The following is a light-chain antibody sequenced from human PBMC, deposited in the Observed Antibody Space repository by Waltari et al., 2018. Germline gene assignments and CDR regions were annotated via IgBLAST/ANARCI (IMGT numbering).Light chain of an antibody. CDR1: QNIGTW. J-gene: IGKJ2*03. CDR2: RAS. Sequence: DIQMTQSPSTLSAFVGDRVTIICRASQNIGTWVAWYQQKPGKAPKLLIYRASNLESGVPSRFSGSGSWTEFTLTISSLQPDDLATYYCQQYNSDLAYSLGQGTKLEIK. CDR3: QQYNSDLAYS. V-gene: IGKV1-5*03.